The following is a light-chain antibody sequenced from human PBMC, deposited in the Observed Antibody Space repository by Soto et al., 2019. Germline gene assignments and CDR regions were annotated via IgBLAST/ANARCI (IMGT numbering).Light chain of an antibody. V-gene: IGKV1-39*01. CDR3: QQTYRSPFT. CDR1: QNILTY. J-gene: IGKJ3*01. Sequence: DIQMTQSPSSLSASVGDNVTMSCRASQNILTYLNWYQQKPGRAPKLLIFGASILQDGVPSRFSGIGSGTEFTLTITSLRHEDFATYFCQQTYRSPFTFGPGTKVDVK. CDR2: GAS.